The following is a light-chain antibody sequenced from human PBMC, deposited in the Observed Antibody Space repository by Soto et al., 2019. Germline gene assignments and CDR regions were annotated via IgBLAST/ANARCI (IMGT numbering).Light chain of an antibody. Sequence: DMHRTQSPSSLSASLRYSFTENVRASQSVGTWLAWYQQKPGRAPNLLIYDASTLASAVPSRFSGSGSGAEFTLTISSLQSDDFATYYCQHYNSFSPWAFGQGTKVDI. CDR1: QSVGTW. CDR3: QHYNSFSPWA. J-gene: IGKJ1*01. CDR2: DAS. V-gene: IGKV1-5*01.